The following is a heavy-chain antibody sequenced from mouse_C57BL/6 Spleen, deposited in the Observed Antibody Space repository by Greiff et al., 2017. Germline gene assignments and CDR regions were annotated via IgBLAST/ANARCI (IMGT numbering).Heavy chain of an antibody. CDR3: ARSLGNPYYAMDY. Sequence: QVTLKESGAELVRPGASVKLSCKASGYTFTDYYINWVKQRPGQGLEWIARIYPGSGNTYYNEKFRGKATLTAEKSSSTAYMQLSSLTSEDSAVYFCARSLGNPYYAMDYWGQGTSGTVSS. J-gene: IGHJ4*01. CDR1: GYTFTDYY. V-gene: IGHV1-76*01. CDR2: IYPGSGNT. D-gene: IGHD2-1*01.